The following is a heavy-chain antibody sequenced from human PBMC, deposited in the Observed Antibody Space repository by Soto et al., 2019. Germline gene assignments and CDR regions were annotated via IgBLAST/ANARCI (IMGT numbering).Heavy chain of an antibody. CDR1: GYTFTGYY. V-gene: IGHV1-2*04. CDR2: INPNSGGT. J-gene: IGHJ5*02. D-gene: IGHD6-13*01. CDR3: ARGLVAAAGTYWFDP. Sequence: QVQLVQSGAEVKKPGASVKVSCKASGYTFTGYYMHWVRQAPGQGLEWMGWINPNSGGTNYAQKFQGWVTMTRDTSISTAYMELSSLRSDDTAVYYCARGLVAAAGTYWFDPWGQGTLVTVSS.